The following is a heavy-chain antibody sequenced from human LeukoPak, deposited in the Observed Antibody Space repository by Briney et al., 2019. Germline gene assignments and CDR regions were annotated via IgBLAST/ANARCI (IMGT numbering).Heavy chain of an antibody. V-gene: IGHV4-59*01. CDR3: ARVRGFWSGYEPYYMDV. D-gene: IGHD3-3*01. J-gene: IGHJ6*03. CDR1: GGSISSYY. CDR2: IYYSGST. Sequence: SETLSLTCTVSGGSISSYYWSWIRQPPGKGLEWIGYIYYSGSTNYNPSLKSRVTISVDTSKNQFSLKLSSVTAADTAVYYCARVRGFWSGYEPYYMDVWGKGTTVTVSS.